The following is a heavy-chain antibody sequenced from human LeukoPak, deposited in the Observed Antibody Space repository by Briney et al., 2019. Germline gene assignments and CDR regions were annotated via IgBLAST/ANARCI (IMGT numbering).Heavy chain of an antibody. CDR1: GGSISNYY. V-gene: IGHV4-59*08. D-gene: IGHD5-24*01. CDR3: ARHRSGWLQSSFDY. J-gene: IGHJ4*02. CDR2: IHYSGSP. Sequence: SETLSLTCTVSGGSISNYYWSWIRQPPGKGLEWIGYIHYSGSPNYNPSLKSRVSISVDTSKNQFSLKLSSVTAADTAVYYCARHRSGWLQSSFDYWGQGTLVTVSS.